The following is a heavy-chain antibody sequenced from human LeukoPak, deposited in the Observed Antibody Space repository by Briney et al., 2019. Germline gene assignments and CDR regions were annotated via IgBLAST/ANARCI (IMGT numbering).Heavy chain of an antibody. D-gene: IGHD5-24*01. CDR1: GFTFSSYA. V-gene: IGHV3-23*01. CDR3: AKVAEMGTILGKFDN. J-gene: IGHJ4*02. Sequence: PGGSLTLSCAASGFTFSSYAMSWVRQAPGKGLEWVPAISGNGGRTYYGDSVKGRFTISRDNSKNTLYLQMNSLRAEDTAVFYCAKVAEMGTILGKFDNWGQGTLVTVSS. CDR2: ISGNGGRT.